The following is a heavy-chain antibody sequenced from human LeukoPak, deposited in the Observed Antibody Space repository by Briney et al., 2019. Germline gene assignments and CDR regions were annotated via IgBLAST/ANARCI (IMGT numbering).Heavy chain of an antibody. J-gene: IGHJ3*02. V-gene: IGHV4-4*07. CDR1: GGSISSYY. D-gene: IGHD2-2*01. CDR2: IYRTGST. CDR3: ARNIVVVDAFDM. Sequence: SETLSLTCTVSGGSISSYYWSWVRQPAGKTLEWIGRIYRTGSTKYNPSLKSRVTMSIDTSKKLFSLKMRSVTAADTAVYYCARNIVVVDAFDMWGHGTMVTVSS.